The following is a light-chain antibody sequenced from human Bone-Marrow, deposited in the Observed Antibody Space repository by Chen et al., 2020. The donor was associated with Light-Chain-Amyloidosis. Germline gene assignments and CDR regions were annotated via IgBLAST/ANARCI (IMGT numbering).Light chain of an antibody. V-gene: IGLV3-21*02. CDR2: DDS. Sequence: SYVLTQPSSVSVAPGQPATIACGGNNIGSTSVRWYQQTPGQAPLLVVYDDSDRPAGIPERLSGSISGTAATLPIGRLEAGDEADYYCQVCDRSSDRPVFGGGTKLTVL. CDR1: NIGSTS. J-gene: IGLJ3*02. CDR3: QVCDRSSDRPV.